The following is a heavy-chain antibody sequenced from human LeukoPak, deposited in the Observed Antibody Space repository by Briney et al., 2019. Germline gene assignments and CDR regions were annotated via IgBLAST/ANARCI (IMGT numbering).Heavy chain of an antibody. CDR2: ISYDGSNK. J-gene: IGHJ5*02. Sequence: GGSLRLSCAASGFTFSSYGMHWVRQAPGKGLEWVAVISYDGSNKYYADSVKGRFTISRDNSKNTLYLQMNSLRPEDTAVYYCAKDLWTHYSGSGSPNWFDPWGQGALVTVSS. D-gene: IGHD3-10*01. CDR3: AKDLWTHYSGSGSPNWFDP. V-gene: IGHV3-30*18. CDR1: GFTFSSYG.